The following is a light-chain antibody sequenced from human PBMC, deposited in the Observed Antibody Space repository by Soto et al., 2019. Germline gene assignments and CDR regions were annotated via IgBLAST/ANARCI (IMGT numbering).Light chain of an antibody. CDR2: GAS. CDR1: QTITSTY. CDR3: QQYDTLLT. J-gene: IGKJ4*01. V-gene: IGKV3-20*01. Sequence: EIVLTQSPGTLSLSPGDRATLSCRASQTITSTYLAWYRQKPGQAPRLLIYGASNRATGIPDRLSGSGSGTDFTLTISRLEPEDFATYYCQQYDTLLTFGGGT.